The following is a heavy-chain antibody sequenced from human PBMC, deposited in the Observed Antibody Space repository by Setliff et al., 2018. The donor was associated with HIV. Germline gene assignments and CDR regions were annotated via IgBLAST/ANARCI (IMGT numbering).Heavy chain of an antibody. CDR3: ARFPTVVTAPGF. V-gene: IGHV4-39*01. CDR2: VFYSGST. Sequence: SETLSLTCSVSGDSINSRPYYYGWLRQPPGKGLEWIGNVFYSGSTYYNPSLKSRVSMSIDTPRNQFSLKLTSVTAADTAVYFCARFPTVVTAPGFWGRGTLVTVS. D-gene: IGHD2-21*02. J-gene: IGHJ4*02. CDR1: GDSINSRPYY.